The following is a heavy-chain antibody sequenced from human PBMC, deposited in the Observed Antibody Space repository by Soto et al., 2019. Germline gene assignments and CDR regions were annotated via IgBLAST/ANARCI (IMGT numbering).Heavy chain of an antibody. CDR3: ARGWLRFRGAFDL. Sequence: GASVKVSCKASGYTFTSYAMHWVRQAPGQRLEWMGWINAGNGNTKYSQKFQGRVTMTEDTSTDTAYMELSSLRSEDTAVYYCARGWLRFRGAFDLWGQGTMVTVSS. V-gene: IGHV1-3*01. CDR1: GYTFTSYA. D-gene: IGHD5-12*01. CDR2: INAGNGNT. J-gene: IGHJ3*01.